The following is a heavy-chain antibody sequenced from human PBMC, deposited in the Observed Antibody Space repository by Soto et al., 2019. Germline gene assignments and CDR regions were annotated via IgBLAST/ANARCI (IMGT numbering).Heavy chain of an antibody. CDR3: TRDYVDTAMATYYYYGMDV. D-gene: IGHD5-18*01. Sequence: GGSLRLSCTSSGFTFGDYAMSWFRQAPGKGLEWVGFIRSKAYGGTTEYVASVKGRFTISRDDSKSIAYLQMNSLKTEDTAVYYCTRDYVDTAMATYYYYGMDVWGQGTTVTVSS. CDR1: GFTFGDYA. V-gene: IGHV3-49*03. CDR2: IRSKAYGGTT. J-gene: IGHJ6*02.